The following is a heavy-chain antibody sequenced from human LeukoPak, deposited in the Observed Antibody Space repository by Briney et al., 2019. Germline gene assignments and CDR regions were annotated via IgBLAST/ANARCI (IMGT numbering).Heavy chain of an antibody. CDR3: ARFDARRDGYKY. D-gene: IGHD5-24*01. CDR2: IYYSGTT. J-gene: IGHJ4*02. CDR1: GGSISSYY. V-gene: IGHV4-59*12. Sequence: SETLSLTCTVSGGSISSYYWNWIRQPPGKGLEWIGYIYYSGTTNYNPSLKSRVSMSVDTSKNQFSLKLSSVTAADTAVYYCARFDARRDGYKYWGQGTLVTVSS.